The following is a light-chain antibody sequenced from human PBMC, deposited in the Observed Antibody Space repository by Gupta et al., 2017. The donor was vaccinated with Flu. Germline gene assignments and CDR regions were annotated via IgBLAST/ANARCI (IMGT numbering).Light chain of an antibody. CDR2: EAS. CDR3: QQRGNWPPVT. V-gene: IGKV3-11*01. Sequence: ERATLSCRASQTVSTYLMWYQQKPGQAPRLLIYEASNRDTGVPARFSGSGSGTDFTLTISSLEPEDSAVYYCQQRGNWPPVTFGQGTRLEIK. J-gene: IGKJ5*01. CDR1: QTVSTY.